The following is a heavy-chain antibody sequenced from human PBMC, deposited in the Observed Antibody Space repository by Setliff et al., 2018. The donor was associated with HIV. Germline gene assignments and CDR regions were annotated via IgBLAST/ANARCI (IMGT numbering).Heavy chain of an antibody. CDR2: VNAGNGKT. J-gene: IGHJ4*02. D-gene: IGHD2-21*02. Sequence: GASVKVSCKASGYTFASHSMHWVRQAPGQRFEWMGWVNAGNGKTEYSQKFQDRVIIWRDTSANIAYVDLTSLRSEDAAVYFCVRGIESGAWIIDYWGQGTLVTVSS. V-gene: IGHV1-3*01. CDR1: GYTFASHS. CDR3: VRGIESGAWIIDY.